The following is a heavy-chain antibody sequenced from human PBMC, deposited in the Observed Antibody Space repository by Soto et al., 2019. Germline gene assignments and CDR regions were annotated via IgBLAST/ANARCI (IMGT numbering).Heavy chain of an antibody. D-gene: IGHD3-10*01. CDR1: GYTFTSYG. CDR2: ISAYNGNT. Sequence: QVQLVQSGAEVKKPGASVKVSCKASGYTFTSYGISWVRQAPGQGLEWMGWISAYNGNTNYAQKLQGRVTMTTDTSTSTAYMELRILRSDDTAVYYCARVRITMVRGVIRPGAFDIWGQGTMVTVSS. J-gene: IGHJ3*02. V-gene: IGHV1-18*01. CDR3: ARVRITMVRGVIRPGAFDI.